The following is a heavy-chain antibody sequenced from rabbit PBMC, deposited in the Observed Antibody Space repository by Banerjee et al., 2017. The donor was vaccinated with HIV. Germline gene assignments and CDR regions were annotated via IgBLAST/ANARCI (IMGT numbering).Heavy chain of an antibody. J-gene: IGHJ3*01. V-gene: IGHV1S45*01. CDR1: GFSFSNGYV. D-gene: IGHD1-1*01. CDR2: INTISGDT. Sequence: QEQLVESGGDLVKPEGSLTLTCTASGFSFSNGYVMCWVRQAPGKGLEWIACINTISGDTVYATWAKGRFTISKTSSTTVTLQMTSLTAADTATYFCARDTNNHGRLTRLDLWGQGTLVTVS. CDR3: ARDTNNHGRLTRLDL.